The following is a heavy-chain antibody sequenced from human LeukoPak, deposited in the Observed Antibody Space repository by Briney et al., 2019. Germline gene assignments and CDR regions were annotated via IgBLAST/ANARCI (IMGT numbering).Heavy chain of an antibody. Sequence: GASVKVSCKASGYTFTGYYMHWVRQAPGQGLEWMGWINPNSGGTNYAQKFQGRVTMTRDTSISTAYMELSRLRSDDTAVYYCARVESRYDFWSGYDPYWGQGTLVTVSS. CDR2: INPNSGGT. J-gene: IGHJ4*02. D-gene: IGHD3-3*01. CDR3: ARVESRYDFWSGYDPY. CDR1: GYTFTGYY. V-gene: IGHV1-2*02.